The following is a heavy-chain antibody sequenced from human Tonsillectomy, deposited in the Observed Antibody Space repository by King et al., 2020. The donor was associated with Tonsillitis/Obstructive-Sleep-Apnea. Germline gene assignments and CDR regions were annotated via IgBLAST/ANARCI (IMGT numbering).Heavy chain of an antibody. Sequence: VQLVESGGGLVQPGGSLRLSCAASGFTCSRYWMSWVRQAPGKGLEWVANIKQDGSEKYYVDSVKGRFTISRDNAKNSLYLQMNSLRAEDTAVYYCARSTRPSGYCSSTSCYNYYYGMDVWGQGTTVTVSS. V-gene: IGHV3-7*03. CDR3: ARSTRPSGYCSSTSCYNYYYGMDV. D-gene: IGHD2-2*02. CDR2: IKQDGSEK. CDR1: GFTCSRYW. J-gene: IGHJ6*02.